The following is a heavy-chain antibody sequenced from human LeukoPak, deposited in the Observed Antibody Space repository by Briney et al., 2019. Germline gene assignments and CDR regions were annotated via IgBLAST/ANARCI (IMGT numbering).Heavy chain of an antibody. V-gene: IGHV3-66*01. CDR3: AAVFGSGYYYYFDY. CDR1: GFTVSSNY. Sequence: PGGSLRLSCAASGFTVSSNYMSWVRQAPGKGLEWVSVIYSGGSTYYADSVKGRFTISRDDSKNTLYLQMSSLRSEDTALYYCAAVFGSGYYYYFDYWGQGTLVTVSS. D-gene: IGHD3-22*01. J-gene: IGHJ4*02. CDR2: IYSGGST.